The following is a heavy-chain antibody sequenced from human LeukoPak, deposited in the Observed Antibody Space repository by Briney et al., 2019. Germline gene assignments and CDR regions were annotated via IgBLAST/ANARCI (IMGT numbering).Heavy chain of an antibody. CDR3: ARGTHAGDYDL. D-gene: IGHD2-2*01. CDR1: GGSFSGYY. J-gene: IGHJ2*01. Sequence: SETLSLTSAVYGGSFSGYYWSWIRQPPGKGLEWIGEINHSGSTNYNPSLKSRVTISVDTSKNQFSLKLSSVTAVDTAVYYCARGTHAGDYDLWGRGTLVTVSS. CDR2: INHSGST. V-gene: IGHV4-34*01.